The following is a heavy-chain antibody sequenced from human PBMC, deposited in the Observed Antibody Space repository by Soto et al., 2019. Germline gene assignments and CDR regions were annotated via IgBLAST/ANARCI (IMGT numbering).Heavy chain of an antibody. CDR3: ARDPPIRPVLRYFDWLGGVDV. V-gene: IGHV4-30-4*01. Sequence: SETLSLTCTVSGGSISSGDYYWSWIRQPPGKGLEWIGYIYYSGSTYYNPSLKSRVTISVDTSKNQFSLKLSSVTAADTAVYYCARDPPIRPVLRYFDWLGGVDVWGQGTTVTVSS. D-gene: IGHD3-9*01. CDR1: GGSISSGDYY. J-gene: IGHJ6*02. CDR2: IYYSGST.